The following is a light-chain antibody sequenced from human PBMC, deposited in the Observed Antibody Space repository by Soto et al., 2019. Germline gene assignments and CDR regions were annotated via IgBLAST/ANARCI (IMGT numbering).Light chain of an antibody. V-gene: IGLV2-14*01. Sequence: QSALTQPASVSGSPGQSITISCTGTSSDVGGYNYVSWYQQHPGKAPKLMIYDVSNRPSGVSNRFSGSKSGTTASLTISGLQAEDEADYYCSSYAGNTKGVFGTGTKVTVL. CDR1: SSDVGGYNY. J-gene: IGLJ1*01. CDR3: SSYAGNTKGV. CDR2: DVS.